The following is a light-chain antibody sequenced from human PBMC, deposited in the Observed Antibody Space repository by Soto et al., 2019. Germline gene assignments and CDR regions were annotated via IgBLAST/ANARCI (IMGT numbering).Light chain of an antibody. CDR2: EVT. Sequence: QSVLTQPASVSGSPGQSITISCTGASSDVGLYDFVSWYQQHPGKAPKLLIYEVTYRPSGVSSRFSGSKSGNTASLTISGLQAEDEADYYCSSYTSSSTLYVFGTGTKVTVL. CDR3: SSYTSSSTLYV. CDR1: SSDVGLYDF. V-gene: IGLV2-14*01. J-gene: IGLJ1*01.